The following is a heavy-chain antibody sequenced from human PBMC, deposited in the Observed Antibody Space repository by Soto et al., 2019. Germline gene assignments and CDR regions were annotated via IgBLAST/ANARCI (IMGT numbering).Heavy chain of an antibody. D-gene: IGHD6-25*01. Sequence: GGSLRLSCAASGFTFNIYAMHWVRQAPDKGLEWVALISYDGSNQYYADSVRGRFTISRDNSKNTLFLQMNSLRADDTAVYYCAKDQASEQRSFDSWGQGTLVTVSS. CDR1: GFTFNIYA. CDR2: ISYDGSNQ. J-gene: IGHJ4*02. CDR3: AKDQASEQRSFDS. V-gene: IGHV3-30*18.